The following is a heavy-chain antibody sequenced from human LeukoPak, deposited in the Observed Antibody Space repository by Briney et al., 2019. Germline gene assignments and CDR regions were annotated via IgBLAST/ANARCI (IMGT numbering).Heavy chain of an antibody. J-gene: IGHJ4*02. CDR2: IKQDGTEK. D-gene: IGHD3-10*01. CDR3: AKLAKYFYGSETYYFFEH. Sequence: GGSPRLSCAASGFSFTTYWMSWVRQAPGKGLEWVANIKQDGTEKSYVDSVKGRFTISRDNAKNSLYLQMNTLRVEDTAVYYCAKLAKYFYGSETYYFFEHWGQGTPVTASS. V-gene: IGHV3-7*01. CDR1: GFSFTTYW.